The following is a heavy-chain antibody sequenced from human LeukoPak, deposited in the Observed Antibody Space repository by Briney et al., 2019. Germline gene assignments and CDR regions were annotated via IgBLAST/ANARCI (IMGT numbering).Heavy chain of an antibody. CDR2: INSDGSST. CDR1: GFTFSSYW. Sequence: GGSLRLSCAASGFTFSSYWMHWVRQAPGKGLVWVSRINSDGSSTSYADSVKGRFTISRDNAKNSLYLQMNSLRAEDTAVYHCARDGNYFDNGAYYDAFDIWGQGTMVAVSS. J-gene: IGHJ3*02. CDR3: ARDGNYFDNGAYYDAFDI. D-gene: IGHD3-22*01. V-gene: IGHV3-74*01.